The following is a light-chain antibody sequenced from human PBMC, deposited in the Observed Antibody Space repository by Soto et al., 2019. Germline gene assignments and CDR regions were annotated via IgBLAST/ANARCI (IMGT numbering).Light chain of an antibody. V-gene: IGKV1-27*01. CDR2: AAS. J-gene: IGKJ4*01. Sequence: DIQMTQSPSSLSASVGDRVTTTCRARQGISNYLAWYQQKPGKVPKLLTYAASTLQSGVPSRFSGSGSGTDFTLTISSLQPEDVATYYCQKYNSAPLTFGGGTKVDIK. CDR3: QKYNSAPLT. CDR1: QGISNY.